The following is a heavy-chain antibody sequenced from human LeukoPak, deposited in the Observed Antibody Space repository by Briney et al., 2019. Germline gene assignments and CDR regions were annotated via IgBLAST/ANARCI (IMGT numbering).Heavy chain of an antibody. Sequence: SETLSLTCAVYGGSFSGYYRSWIRKPPGKGLEWIGEINHSGSTNYNPSLKSRVTISVDTSKNQFSLKLSSVTAADTAVYYCARWGGYSSSAIDYWGQGTLVTVSS. CDR1: GGSFSGYY. CDR2: INHSGST. J-gene: IGHJ4*02. V-gene: IGHV4-34*01. D-gene: IGHD6-13*01. CDR3: ARWGGYSSSAIDY.